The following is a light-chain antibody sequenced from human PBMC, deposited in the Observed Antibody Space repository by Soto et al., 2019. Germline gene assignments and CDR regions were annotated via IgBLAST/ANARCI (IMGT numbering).Light chain of an antibody. V-gene: IGKV2-30*01. CDR3: MQSTHWPRT. CDR2: HVS. Sequence: DVVLTQSPLSLPVTLGQPASISCTSSQALVYGDGNTYLIWDQQRPGQSPSGLIYHVSRLDSGVPDRFSGSGSGTDFTLKISRVEAEDVGIYYFMQSTHWPRTFGQGNQVAIK. J-gene: IGKJ1*01. CDR1: QALVYGDGNTY.